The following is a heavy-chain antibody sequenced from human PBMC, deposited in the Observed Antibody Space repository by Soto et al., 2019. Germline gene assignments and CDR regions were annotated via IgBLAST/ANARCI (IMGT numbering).Heavy chain of an antibody. CDR3: ARGSTDSYPGSRIFDF. CDR2: ISRGGDVT. Sequence: WWSLRLSCLGSVFTFSSYAMSWVRQAPGKGLEWVSAISRGGDVTYYSDSVRGRFTMSRDNSKKTLYLQMNNLRVEDSALYYCARGSTDSYPGSRIFDFWGRGTLVTVSS. CDR1: VFTFSSYA. D-gene: IGHD3-10*01. J-gene: IGHJ4*02. V-gene: IGHV3-23*01.